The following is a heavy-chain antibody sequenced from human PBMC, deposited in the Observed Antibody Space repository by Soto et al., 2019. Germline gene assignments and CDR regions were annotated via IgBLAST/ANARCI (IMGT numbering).Heavy chain of an antibody. V-gene: IGHV3-23*01. CDR3: AKDGTLSVLTNWFDP. CDR2: ISGSGGST. CDR1: GFTFSSYA. Sequence: GGSLRLSCAASGFTFSSYAMSWVRQAPGKGLEWVSAISGSGGSTYYADSVKGRFTISRDNSKNTLYLQMNSLRAEDTAVYYCAKDGTLSVLTNWFDPWGQGTLVTVSS. D-gene: IGHD2-8*01. J-gene: IGHJ5*02.